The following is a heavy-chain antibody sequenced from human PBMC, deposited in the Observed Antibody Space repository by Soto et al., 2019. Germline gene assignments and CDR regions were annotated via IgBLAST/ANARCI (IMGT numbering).Heavy chain of an antibody. V-gene: IGHV2-5*01. CDR3: AHASPGWERMTTVVTPIYYFDY. D-gene: IGHD4-17*01. Sequence: QITLKESGPTLVKPTQPLTLTCTFSGFSLSTSGVGVGWIRQPPGKALEWLALIYWNDDKRYSPSLKSRLTITKDTSKNQVVLTMTNMDPVDTATYYCAHASPGWERMTTVVTPIYYFDYWGQGTLVTVSS. CDR1: GFSLSTSGVG. J-gene: IGHJ4*02. CDR2: IYWNDDK.